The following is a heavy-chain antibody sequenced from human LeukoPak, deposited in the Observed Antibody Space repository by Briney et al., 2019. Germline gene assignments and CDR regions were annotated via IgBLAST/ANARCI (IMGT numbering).Heavy chain of an antibody. D-gene: IGHD6-13*01. Sequence: SVKVSCKASGGTFSSYAIRWVRQAPGQGREWMGGIIPIFGTANYAQKSQGRVTITADESTSTAYMELSRLRSDDTAVYYCARDRQRIAAAGTKSIWFDPWGQGTLVTVST. CDR1: GGTFSSYA. V-gene: IGHV1-69*01. CDR3: ARDRQRIAAAGTKSIWFDP. J-gene: IGHJ5*02. CDR2: IIPIFGTA.